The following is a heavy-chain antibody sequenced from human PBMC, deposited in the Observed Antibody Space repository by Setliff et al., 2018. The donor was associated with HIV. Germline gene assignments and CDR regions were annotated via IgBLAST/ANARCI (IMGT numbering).Heavy chain of an antibody. Sequence: SETLSLTCNISGVSIPTNYWNWIRQPAGKGLEWIGRLYVSGDTNYNPSLKSRVTMSLDTSKKHFSLNLKSVTAADTAVYYCALTGHRLLRGYMDVWGKGTTVTVSS. D-gene: IGHD2-15*01. CDR2: LYVSGDT. J-gene: IGHJ6*03. CDR1: GVSIPTNY. CDR3: ALTGHRLLRGYMDV. V-gene: IGHV4-4*07.